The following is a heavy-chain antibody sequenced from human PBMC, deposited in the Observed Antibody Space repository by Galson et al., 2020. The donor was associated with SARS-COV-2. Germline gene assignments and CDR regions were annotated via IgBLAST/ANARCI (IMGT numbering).Heavy chain of an antibody. Sequence: GGSLRLSCAASGFTFSSYAMHWVRQAPGKGLEWVAVISYDGSNKYYADSVKGRFTVSRDNSKNTLYLQMNSLRAEDTAVYYCARDYYDSSGYSYGMDVWGQGTTVTVSS. V-gene: IGHV3-30*04. J-gene: IGHJ6*02. D-gene: IGHD3-22*01. CDR1: GFTFSSYA. CDR2: ISYDGSNK. CDR3: ARDYYDSSGYSYGMDV.